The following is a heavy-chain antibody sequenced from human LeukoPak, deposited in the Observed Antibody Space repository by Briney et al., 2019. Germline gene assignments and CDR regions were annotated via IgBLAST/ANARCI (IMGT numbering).Heavy chain of an antibody. J-gene: IGHJ4*02. D-gene: IGHD3-22*01. CDR3: AKVDGSGNSIFDY. CDR1: GFTFNTYW. Sequence: PGGSLRLSCAASGFTFNTYWMHWVRQAPGKGLVWVSRINPDGRTTNYAGSVKGRFTISRDNAKNTLYLQMNSLRVEDTATYYCAKVDGSGNSIFDYWGQGTLVPVSS. V-gene: IGHV3-74*01. CDR2: INPDGRTT.